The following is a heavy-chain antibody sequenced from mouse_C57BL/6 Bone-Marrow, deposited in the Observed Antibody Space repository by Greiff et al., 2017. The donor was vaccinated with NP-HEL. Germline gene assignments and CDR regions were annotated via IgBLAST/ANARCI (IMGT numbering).Heavy chain of an antibody. D-gene: IGHD1-1*01. CDR2: IRNKANNHAT. CDR3: TRRVYYYGSSYGWYFDV. Sequence: EVQLVESGGGLVQPGGSMKLSCAASGFTFSDAWMDWVRQSPEKGLEWVAEIRNKANNHATYYAESVKGRFTISRDDSKSSVYLQMNSLRAEDTGIYYCTRRVYYYGSSYGWYFDVWGTGTTVTVSS. V-gene: IGHV6-6*01. CDR1: GFTFSDAW. J-gene: IGHJ1*03.